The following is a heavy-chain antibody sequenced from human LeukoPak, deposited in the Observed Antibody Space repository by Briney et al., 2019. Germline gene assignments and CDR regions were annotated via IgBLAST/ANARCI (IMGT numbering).Heavy chain of an antibody. D-gene: IGHD3-22*01. CDR1: AGSISSSSYS. Sequence: PSETLSLTCTVSAGSISSSSYSWGWIRQPPGKGLEWIGSIYYSGSTYYNPSLKSRVTISVDTSKNQFSLKLSSVTAADTAVYYCARDRGGYYDSSNWFDPWGQGALVTVSS. J-gene: IGHJ5*02. CDR3: ARDRGGYYDSSNWFDP. CDR2: IYYSGST. V-gene: IGHV4-39*07.